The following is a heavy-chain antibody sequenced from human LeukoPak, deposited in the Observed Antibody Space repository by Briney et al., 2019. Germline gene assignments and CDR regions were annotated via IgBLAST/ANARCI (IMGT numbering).Heavy chain of an antibody. Sequence: SETLTLPCTISIGSMSNYYGVWLRQPPGKGLEWIGRIYTTGATQYNPSLKSRVTMSIDTSTNQFSLNLRSMTAADTAGHYCGRQGCSASSYFCGRWGQGTPVAVS. V-gene: IGHV4-4*07. CDR1: IGSMSNYY. CDR2: IYTTGAT. J-gene: IGHJ4*02. D-gene: IGHD1-26*01. CDR3: GRQGCSASSYFCGR.